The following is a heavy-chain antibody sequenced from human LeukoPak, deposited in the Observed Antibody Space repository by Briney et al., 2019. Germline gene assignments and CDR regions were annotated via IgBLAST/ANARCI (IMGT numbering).Heavy chain of an antibody. Sequence: SGGSLRLSCAASGFTFSSYAMHWVRQAPGKGLEYVSAISCNGGSTYYANSVKGRFTISRDNSKNTLYLQMGSLRAEDMAVYYCARDTYYYDSSGYYQEYYFDYWGQGTLLSVSS. CDR1: GFTFSSYA. J-gene: IGHJ4*02. CDR3: ARDTYYYDSSGYYQEYYFDY. D-gene: IGHD3-22*01. CDR2: ISCNGGST. V-gene: IGHV3-64*01.